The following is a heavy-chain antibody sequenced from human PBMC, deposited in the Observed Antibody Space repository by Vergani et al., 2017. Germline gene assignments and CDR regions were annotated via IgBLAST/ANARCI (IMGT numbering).Heavy chain of an antibody. D-gene: IGHD1-26*01. V-gene: IGHV3-7*01. CDR3: ARGQRVGSY. Sequence: EVHLVESGGGLVQSGGSLRLSCAASGFTFRGYWMSWVRQAPGKGLEWVANIKPDETEKNYVDSVKGRFTISRDNTNNSLWLQMNSLRVADTAVYYCARGQRVGSYWGQGTLVTVAS. J-gene: IGHJ4*02. CDR1: GFTFRGYW. CDR2: IKPDETEK.